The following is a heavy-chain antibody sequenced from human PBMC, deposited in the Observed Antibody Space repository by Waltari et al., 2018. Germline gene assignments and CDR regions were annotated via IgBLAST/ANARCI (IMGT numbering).Heavy chain of an antibody. CDR3: AREVNLVSDSDAFDL. CDR2: IYYSGST. D-gene: IGHD3-22*01. Sequence: QVQLQESGPGLVKPSQTLSLTCTVPGGSISSANHFWSWVRQSPGKGLEWIAYIYYSGSTYYNPSLKSRVTMSLDRSRNQFFLRLNSVTAADTAVYYCAREVNLVSDSDAFDLWGQGTMVTVSS. J-gene: IGHJ3*01. CDR1: GGSISSANHF. V-gene: IGHV4-30-4*01.